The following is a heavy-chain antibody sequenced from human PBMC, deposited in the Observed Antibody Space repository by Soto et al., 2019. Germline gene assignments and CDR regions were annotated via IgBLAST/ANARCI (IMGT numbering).Heavy chain of an antibody. CDR2: ISRDGSHK. Sequence: SRRLSCAASGFIFRNYAIHWVRQAPGKGLEWVAGISRDGSHKYYLDSVNGRFTISRDNSKDTVNLLMNSLRDDDSAMYYCARSRNSAVADSFDFWGQGTLVTVSS. J-gene: IGHJ4*02. CDR1: GFIFRNYA. V-gene: IGHV3-30*04. D-gene: IGHD1-26*01. CDR3: ARSRNSAVADSFDF.